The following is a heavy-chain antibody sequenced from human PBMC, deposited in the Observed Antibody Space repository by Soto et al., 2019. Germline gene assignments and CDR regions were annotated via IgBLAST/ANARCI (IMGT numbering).Heavy chain of an antibody. CDR1: GGTFSSYA. J-gene: IGHJ6*02. V-gene: IGHV1-69*13. CDR2: IIPILGTA. D-gene: IGHD2-2*01. Sequence: SVKVSCKASGGTFSSYAISWVRQAPGQGLEWMGGIIPILGTANYAQKFQGRVTITADESTSTAYMELSSLRSEDTAVYYCARELRVPAALNPNYYYGMDVWGQGTTVTVSS. CDR3: ARELRVPAALNPNYYYGMDV.